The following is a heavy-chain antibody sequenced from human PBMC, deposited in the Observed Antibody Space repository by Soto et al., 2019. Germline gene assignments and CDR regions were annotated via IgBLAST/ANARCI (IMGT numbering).Heavy chain of an antibody. D-gene: IGHD1-26*01. CDR2: VNVYNGNT. CDR3: ARERVGATAGGQPFDY. Sequence: GASVKVSCKASGYTFTSYTISWVRQAPGQGLEWLGWVNVYNGNTNYAQKLQGRVTVTTDTFTTTAYMELSSLTYDDTAIYYCARERVGATAGGQPFDYWGQGTVVTVSS. V-gene: IGHV1-18*01. J-gene: IGHJ4*02. CDR1: GYTFTSYT.